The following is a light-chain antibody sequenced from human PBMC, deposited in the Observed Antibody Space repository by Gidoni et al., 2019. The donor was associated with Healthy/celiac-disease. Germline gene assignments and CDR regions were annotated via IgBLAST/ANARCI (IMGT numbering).Light chain of an antibody. Sequence: QSVLTQPPSGSAAPGQKVTISCSGSSSNLGNNYVSWYQQLPGTAPKLLIYDNNKRPSGIPDRFSGSKSGTSATLGITGLQTGDEADYYCGTWDSSLSAVVFGGGTKLTVL. CDR3: GTWDSSLSAVV. V-gene: IGLV1-51*01. CDR1: SSNLGNNY. CDR2: DNN. J-gene: IGLJ2*01.